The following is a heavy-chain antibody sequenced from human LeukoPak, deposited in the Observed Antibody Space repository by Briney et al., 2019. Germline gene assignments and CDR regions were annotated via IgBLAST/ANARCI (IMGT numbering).Heavy chain of an antibody. Sequence: GGSLRLSCAASGFTFSSYSMNWVRQAPGKGLEWVSSISSSSSYIYYADSVKGRFTISRDSAKNSLYLQMNSLRAEDTAVYYCARAPSSGWYIAQDQTYYYYYYGMDVWGQGTTVTVSS. D-gene: IGHD6-19*01. CDR1: GFTFSSYS. CDR3: ARAPSSGWYIAQDQTYYYYYYGMDV. CDR2: ISSSSSYI. V-gene: IGHV3-21*01. J-gene: IGHJ6*02.